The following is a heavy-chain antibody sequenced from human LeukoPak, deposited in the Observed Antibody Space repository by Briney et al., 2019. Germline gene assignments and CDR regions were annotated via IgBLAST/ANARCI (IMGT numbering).Heavy chain of an antibody. CDR2: IRYDGSNK. CDR3: AKESFGGVIVILFDY. CDR1: GFTFSSYG. D-gene: IGHD3-16*02. V-gene: IGHV3-30*02. J-gene: IGHJ4*02. Sequence: GGSLRLSCAASGFTFSSYGMHWVRQAPGKGLEWVAFIRYDGSNKYYADSVKGRFTISRDNSKNTLYLQMNSLRAEDTAVYYCAKESFGGVIVILFDYWGQGTLVTVSS.